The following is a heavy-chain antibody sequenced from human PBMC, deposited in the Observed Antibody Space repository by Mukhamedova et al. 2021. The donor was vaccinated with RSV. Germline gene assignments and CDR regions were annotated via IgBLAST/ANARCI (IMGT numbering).Heavy chain of an antibody. J-gene: IGHJ6*02. CDR3: ARTLFYYYASGTFLGELMDV. D-gene: IGHD3-10*01. V-gene: IGHV1-18*01. CDR2: INANNGNT. Sequence: GQGLERMGWINANNGNTNYTQKLQGRVIMTTETSASTAYMELTNLRSDDTAVYYCARTLFYYYASGTFLGELMDVWGQGTTVTVS.